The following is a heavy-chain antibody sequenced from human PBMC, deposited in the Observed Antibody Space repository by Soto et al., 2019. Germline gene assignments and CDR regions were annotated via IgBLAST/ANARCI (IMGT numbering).Heavy chain of an antibody. V-gene: IGHV1-46*01. CDR3: ARDRDGYNYNDYYYGMDV. J-gene: IGHJ6*02. CDR2: INPSGGST. D-gene: IGHD5-12*01. Sequence: GASVKVSCKASGYTFTSNYMHWGRQAPGQGREWMGIINPSGGSTSYAQKFQDRVTMTRDTSTSTVYMELSSLRSEDTAVYYCARDRDGYNYNDYYYGMDVWGQGTTVTVSS. CDR1: GYTFTSNY.